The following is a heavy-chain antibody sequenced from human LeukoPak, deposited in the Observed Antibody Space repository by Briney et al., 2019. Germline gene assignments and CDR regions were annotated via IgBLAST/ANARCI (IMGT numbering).Heavy chain of an antibody. V-gene: IGHV4-4*07. D-gene: IGHD3-10*01. CDR1: GGSISSYY. J-gene: IGHJ3*02. CDR3: ATELSITMLPEKEAFDI. Sequence: SETLSLTCTVSGGSISSYYWSWIRPPAGKGLEWIGRIYTSGSTNYNPSLKSRVTMSVDTSKNQFSLKLSSVTAADTAVYYCATELSITMLPEKEAFDIWGQGTMVTVSS. CDR2: IYTSGST.